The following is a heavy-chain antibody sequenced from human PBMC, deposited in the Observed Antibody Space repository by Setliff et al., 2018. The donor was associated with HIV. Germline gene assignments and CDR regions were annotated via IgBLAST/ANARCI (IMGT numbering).Heavy chain of an antibody. CDR1: GYSITSGYY. Sequence: SETLSLTCEVSGYSITSGYYWGWIRQFPGTGLQWIGRVYHGGTTNYNPTLKSRVTISTDASKNQFSLKLKSVSAADTAVYFCARDRALRFSQSPSSHYFDYWGRGTLVTVSS. CDR2: VYHGGTT. CDR3: ARDRALRFSQSPSSHYFDY. D-gene: IGHD3-3*01. V-gene: IGHV4-38-2*01. J-gene: IGHJ4*02.